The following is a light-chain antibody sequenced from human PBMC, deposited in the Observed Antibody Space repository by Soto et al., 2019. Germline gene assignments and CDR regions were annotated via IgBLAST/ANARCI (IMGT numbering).Light chain of an antibody. CDR2: DNT. CDR3: QSYDTSLYV. V-gene: IGLV1-40*01. CDR1: SSNIGAGYD. Sequence: QSVVTQPPSVSGAPGQRVTISCTGSSSNIGAGYDVHWYQQLPGTAPKLLIYDNTNRPSGVPDRFSGSKSGTSASLAITGLQAEDEADYYCQSYDTSLYVFGTGTKVTVL. J-gene: IGLJ1*01.